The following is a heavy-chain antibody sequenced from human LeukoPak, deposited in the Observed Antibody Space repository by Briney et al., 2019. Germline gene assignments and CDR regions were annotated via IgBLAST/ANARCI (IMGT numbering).Heavy chain of an antibody. CDR3: ATPPDTAMVTVRDY. CDR1: GFTFSSYA. J-gene: IGHJ4*02. Sequence: GGSLRLSCAASGFTFSSYAMSWVRQAPGKGLEWVSAISGSGGSTYYADSVKGRFTISRDNSKNTLYLQMNSLRAEDTAVYYWATPPDTAMVTVRDYWGQGTLVTVSS. V-gene: IGHV3-23*01. D-gene: IGHD5-18*01. CDR2: ISGSGGST.